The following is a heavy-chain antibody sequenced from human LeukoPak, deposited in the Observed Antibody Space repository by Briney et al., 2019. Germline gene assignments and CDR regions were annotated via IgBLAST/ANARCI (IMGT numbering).Heavy chain of an antibody. CDR3: ARLDYFYDSSRYSWYFDY. CDR1: GGSVSTYY. D-gene: IGHD3-22*01. J-gene: IGHJ4*02. V-gene: IGHV4-4*09. Sequence: SETLSLTRTVSGGSVSTYYWSWIRQPPGRGLEWIGYIYPSGSTTCDPSLKSRVTISLDTSKNQFSLKLSSVTAADTAVYYCARLDYFYDSSRYSWYFDYWGQGALVTVSS. CDR2: IYPSGST.